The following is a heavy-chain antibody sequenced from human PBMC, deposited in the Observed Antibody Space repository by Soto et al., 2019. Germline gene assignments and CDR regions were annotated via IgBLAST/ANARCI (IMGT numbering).Heavy chain of an antibody. J-gene: IGHJ4*02. CDR2: ITPNSGNT. Sequence: QVQLVQSGAEVKKPGASVRVSCKASGYSFTAQFIHWVRQAPGQGLEWMGWITPNSGNTHLAQKFQGRVSLTRDTSVSTAYMELSSLTSDDTAVYYCARRDYTYGFDYWGQGTLVTVSS. D-gene: IGHD2-2*02. CDR3: ARRDYTYGFDY. CDR1: GYSFTAQF. V-gene: IGHV1-2*02.